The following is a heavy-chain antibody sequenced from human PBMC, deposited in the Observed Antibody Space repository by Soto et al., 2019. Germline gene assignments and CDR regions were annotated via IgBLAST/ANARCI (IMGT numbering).Heavy chain of an antibody. Sequence: SETLSLTCTVSGGSISNYYWGGIRQPPGKGLEWIGSIYNSGSTYYNPSLKSRVTISIDTSKNQFSLKLSSLTAADTAVYYCARLLDGLHFDYWGQGTLVTVSS. CDR3: ARLLDGLHFDY. CDR2: IYNSGST. D-gene: IGHD3-9*01. CDR1: GGSISNYY. J-gene: IGHJ4*02. V-gene: IGHV4-39*01.